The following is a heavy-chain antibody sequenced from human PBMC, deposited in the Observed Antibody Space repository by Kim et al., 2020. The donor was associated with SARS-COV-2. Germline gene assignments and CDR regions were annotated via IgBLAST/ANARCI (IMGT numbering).Heavy chain of an antibody. J-gene: IGHJ4*02. V-gene: IGHV1-69*04. CDR2: IIPILGIA. CDR1: GGTFSSYA. D-gene: IGHD3-10*01. Sequence: SVKVSCKASGGTFSSYAISWVRQAPGQGLEWMGRIIPILGIANYAQKFQGRVTITADKSTSTAYMELSSLRSEDTAVYYCAREGFGELHSLDYWGQGTL. CDR3: AREGFGELHSLDY.